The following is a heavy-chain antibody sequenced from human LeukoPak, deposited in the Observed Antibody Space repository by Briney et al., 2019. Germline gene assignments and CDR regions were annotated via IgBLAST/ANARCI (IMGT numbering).Heavy chain of an antibody. D-gene: IGHD3-10*01. CDR2: LYYSGST. J-gene: IGHJ4*02. V-gene: IGHV4-61*01. CDR3: ARGDRVGSSGYYFDN. Sequence: KPSETLSLTCTVSGGSVSSGRYYWSWIRRPPGKGLGRIGYLYYSGSTGYNPSLRSRVTMSVDTSNNHFFLKLSSVTGADTAVYYCARGDRVGSSGYYFDNWGQGTLVTVSS. CDR1: GGSVSSGRYY.